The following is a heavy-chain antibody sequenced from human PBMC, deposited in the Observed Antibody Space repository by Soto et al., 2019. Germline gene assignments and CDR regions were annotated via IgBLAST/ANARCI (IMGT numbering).Heavy chain of an antibody. D-gene: IGHD3-22*01. CDR3: ARSPRPDSSGSHFDY. CDR2: IMPIVGIV. CDR1: GGTFSSYT. J-gene: IGHJ4*02. Sequence: QVQLVQSGAEVKKPGSSVKVSCEASGGTFSSYTISWVRQAPGKGLEWMGRIMPIVGIVNYAQKFQGRVTITADKPTSTAYMELSSLRSEDTAVYFCARSPRPDSSGSHFDYWGQGTLITVSS. V-gene: IGHV1-69*02.